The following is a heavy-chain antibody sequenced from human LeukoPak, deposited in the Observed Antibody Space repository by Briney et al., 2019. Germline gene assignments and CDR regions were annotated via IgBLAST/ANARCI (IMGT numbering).Heavy chain of an antibody. Sequence: FTXXXXAXXXVRQAPXRGLXXXXKISVSTANTYYADSVNCQFTISTDTSSNTLHLQMSSLRADDTAVYYCAKKGYGVPGTGAFDIWGQGTMVTVSS. CDR2: ISVSTANT. CDR1: FTXXXXA. D-gene: IGHD1-1*01. CDR3: AKKGYGVPGTGAFDI. J-gene: IGHJ3*02. V-gene: IGHV3-23*01.